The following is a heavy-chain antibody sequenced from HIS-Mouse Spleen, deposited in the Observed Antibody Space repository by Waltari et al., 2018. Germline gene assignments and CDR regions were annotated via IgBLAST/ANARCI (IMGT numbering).Heavy chain of an antibody. CDR3: AREIPYSSSWYDWYFDL. V-gene: IGHV4-39*07. D-gene: IGHD6-13*01. CDR1: GGPISSSSYY. Sequence: QLQLQESGPGLVKPSETLSLTCTVSGGPISSSSYYWGWIRQPPGKGLEWIGSIYYSGSTYYNPSVKSRVTISVDTSKNQFSLKLGSVTAADTAVYYCAREIPYSSSWYDWYFDLWGRGTLVTVSS. CDR2: IYYSGST. J-gene: IGHJ2*01.